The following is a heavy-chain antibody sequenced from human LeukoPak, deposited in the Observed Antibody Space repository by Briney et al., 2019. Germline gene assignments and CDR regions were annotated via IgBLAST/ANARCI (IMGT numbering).Heavy chain of an antibody. CDR2: IYYGGTT. V-gene: IGHV4-39*01. CDR3: ARRRHYFDSSGYHDAFDI. Sequence: KPSETLSLTCTVSGGSLSSNAYYWGWIRQPPGKGLDWIGNIYYGGTTYYNPSLKSRVTISVDTSKNQFSLKLSSVTAADTAVYYCARRRHYFDSSGYHDAFDIWGQGTMVTVSS. CDR1: GGSLSSNAYY. J-gene: IGHJ3*02. D-gene: IGHD3-22*01.